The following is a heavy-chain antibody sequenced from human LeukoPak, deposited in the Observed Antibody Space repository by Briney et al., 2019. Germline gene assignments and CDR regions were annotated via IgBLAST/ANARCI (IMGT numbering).Heavy chain of an antibody. J-gene: IGHJ6*03. CDR1: GFIFSSYA. V-gene: IGHV3-23*01. CDR2: ISGSGGST. Sequence: GGSLRLSCAASGFIFSSYAMSWVRQAPGKGLEWVSTISGSGGSTYYADSVKGRFTISRDNVNNSLYLQMNSLGVDDMGVYYCARGYSTSSYSHYYYYMDVWGKGTTVAVSS. D-gene: IGHD6-6*01. CDR3: ARGYSTSSYSHYYYYMDV.